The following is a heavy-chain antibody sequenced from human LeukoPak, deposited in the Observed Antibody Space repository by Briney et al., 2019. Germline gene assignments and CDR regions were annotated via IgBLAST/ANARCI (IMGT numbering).Heavy chain of an antibody. CDR2: IKSKTDGGTT. CDR3: TRRPYSSSWYYFDY. V-gene: IGHV3-15*01. J-gene: IGHJ4*02. CDR1: GFTFSHAW. D-gene: IGHD6-13*01. Sequence: GGSLRLSCAASGFTFSHAWMSWVRQAPGKGLEWVGRIKSKTDGGTTDYAAPVKGRFTISRDDSKTTLYLQMNSLKTEDTAVYYCTRRPYSSSWYYFDYWGQGTLVTVSS.